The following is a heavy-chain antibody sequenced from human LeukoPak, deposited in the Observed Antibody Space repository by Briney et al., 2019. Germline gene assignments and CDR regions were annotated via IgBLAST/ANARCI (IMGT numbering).Heavy chain of an antibody. CDR1: GGSISSYY. CDR3: ARDVFGSTWDHGAFDI. J-gene: IGHJ3*02. D-gene: IGHD6-13*01. Sequence: SETLSLTCTVSGGSISSYYWSWIRQPPGKGLEWIGYIYYSGSTNYNPSLKSRVTISVDTSKNQFSLKLSSVTAADTAVYYCARDVFGSTWDHGAFDIWGQGTMVTVSS. CDR2: IYYSGST. V-gene: IGHV4-59*01.